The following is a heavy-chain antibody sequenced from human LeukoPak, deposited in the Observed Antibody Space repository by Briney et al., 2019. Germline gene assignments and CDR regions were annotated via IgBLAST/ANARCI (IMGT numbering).Heavy chain of an antibody. V-gene: IGHV3-9*01. CDR1: GFTFDDYA. D-gene: IGHD2-2*01. Sequence: PGGSLRLSCAASGFTFDDYAMHWVREAPGKGLEWVSGISWNSGSIGYADSVKGRFTISRDNAKSSLYLQMNSLRAEDTAVYYCASRPEVVPAAKRKTLSGWGQGTLVTVSS. CDR3: ASRPEVVPAAKRKTLSG. J-gene: IGHJ4*02. CDR2: ISWNSGSI.